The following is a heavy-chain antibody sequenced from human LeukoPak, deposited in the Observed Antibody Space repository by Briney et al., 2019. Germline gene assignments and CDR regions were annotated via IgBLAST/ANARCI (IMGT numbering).Heavy chain of an antibody. Sequence: GGSLRLSCAASGFTFSSYAMSWVRQAPGKGLEWVSGISGSGGSTYYADSVKGRFTISRDNSKNMLYLQLNSLRAEDTAVYYCAKGDPPTYYDILTGQDYWGQGTLVTVSS. J-gene: IGHJ4*02. V-gene: IGHV3-23*01. CDR3: AKGDPPTYYDILTGQDY. CDR1: GFTFSSYA. D-gene: IGHD3-9*01. CDR2: ISGSGGST.